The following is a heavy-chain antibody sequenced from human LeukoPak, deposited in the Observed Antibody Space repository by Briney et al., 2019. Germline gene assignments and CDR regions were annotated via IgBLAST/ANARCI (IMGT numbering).Heavy chain of an antibody. J-gene: IGHJ4*02. Sequence: GGSLRLSCAASGLTFSNYAMSWVRRAPGKGLEWVSYISSSSSTIYYADSVKGRFTISRDNAKNSLYLQMNSLRAEDTAVYYCARGAYYYEDWGQGTLVTVSS. D-gene: IGHD3-22*01. CDR2: ISSSSSTI. CDR3: ARGAYYYED. V-gene: IGHV3-48*01. CDR1: GLTFSNYA.